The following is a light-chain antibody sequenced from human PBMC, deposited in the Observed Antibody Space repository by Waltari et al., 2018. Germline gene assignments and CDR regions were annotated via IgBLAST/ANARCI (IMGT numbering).Light chain of an antibody. V-gene: IGKV1-39*01. J-gene: IGKJ4*02. Sequence: DIQMTQSPSSLSTSVVDRVTITHRTSESIDTSLTWHQQKPGKAPKNLIYHSSILQTAVPSRFSGSGAETDFTLTISSLQPEDFPSYYCQQSYSFPTFGGGTKVEIK. CDR3: QQSYSFPT. CDR2: HSS. CDR1: ESIDTS.